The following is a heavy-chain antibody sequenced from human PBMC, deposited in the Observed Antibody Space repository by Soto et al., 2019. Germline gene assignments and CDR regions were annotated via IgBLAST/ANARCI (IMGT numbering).Heavy chain of an antibody. CDR2: IYYRGND. V-gene: IGHV4-39*01. D-gene: IGHD6-6*01. J-gene: IGHJ4*02. CDR3: ARLEGLATSSYYFDF. CDR1: DDSINSDKYY. Sequence: QLQLQESGPGLVKPSETLSLTCSVSDDSINSDKYYWGWIRQPPGKGLEWIGSIYYRGNDYSNPSLHTRITISLHKSRSQFSLKLNSVTAADSAVYFCARLEGLATSSYYFDFWGPGALVTVSS.